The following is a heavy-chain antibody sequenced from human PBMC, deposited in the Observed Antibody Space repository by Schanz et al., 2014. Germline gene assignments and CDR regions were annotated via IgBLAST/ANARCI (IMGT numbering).Heavy chain of an antibody. Sequence: QVHLVQSGAEVKKPGASVRVSCKVSGYTFTSYGISWVRQAPGQGFEWVGSIIPPLRQTRYAQKFEERVIITADTSTTTVYMDLASLTSDDTAVYFCARIIDGDYLYWGQGTLVTVSS. J-gene: IGHJ4*02. CDR2: IIPPLRQT. D-gene: IGHD4-17*01. CDR3: ARIIDGDYLY. V-gene: IGHV1-69*04. CDR1: GYTFTSYG.